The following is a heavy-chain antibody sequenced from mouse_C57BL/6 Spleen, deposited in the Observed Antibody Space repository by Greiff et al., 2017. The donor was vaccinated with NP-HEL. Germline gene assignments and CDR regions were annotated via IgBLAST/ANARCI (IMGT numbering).Heavy chain of an antibody. Sequence: QVQLQQPGAELVKPGASVKLSCKASGYTFTSYWMHWVKQRPGQGLEWIGMIHPNSGSTNYNEKFKSKATLTVDKSSSTAYMQLSSLTSEDSAVYYCARSGGIYYDYDDRFAYWGQGTLVTVSA. D-gene: IGHD2-4*01. J-gene: IGHJ3*01. CDR3: ARSGGIYYDYDDRFAY. CDR2: IHPNSGST. V-gene: IGHV1-64*01. CDR1: GYTFTSYW.